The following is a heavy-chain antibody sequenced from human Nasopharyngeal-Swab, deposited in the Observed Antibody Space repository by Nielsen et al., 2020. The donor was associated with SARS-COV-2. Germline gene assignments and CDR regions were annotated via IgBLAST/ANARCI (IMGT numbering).Heavy chain of an antibody. CDR2: ISYDGSNK. D-gene: IGHD1-26*01. J-gene: IGHJ3*02. V-gene: IGHV3-30*18. CDR1: GFTFSSYG. CDR3: AKEGEWELLKNAFDI. Sequence: GGSLRLSCAASGFTFSSYGMHWVRQAPGKGLEWVAVISYDGSNKYYADSVKGRFTISRDNSKNTLYLQMNNLRAEDTAVYYCAKEGEWELLKNAFDIWGQGTMVTVSS.